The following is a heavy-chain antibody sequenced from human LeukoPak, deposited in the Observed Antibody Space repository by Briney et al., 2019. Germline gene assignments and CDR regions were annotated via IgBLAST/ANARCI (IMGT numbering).Heavy chain of an antibody. V-gene: IGHV3-30*09. CDR3: ASAYGDYLDH. J-gene: IGHJ4*02. CDR1: GFTFSTYV. D-gene: IGHD4-17*01. Sequence: GGSLRLSCAASGFTFSTYVIHWVCQAPGKGLEWVAFISDDGSSKHYADSVKGRFAISRDNSKNTLSLQMNSLRAEDTAVYYCASAYGDYLDHWGQGTLVTVSP. CDR2: ISDDGSSK.